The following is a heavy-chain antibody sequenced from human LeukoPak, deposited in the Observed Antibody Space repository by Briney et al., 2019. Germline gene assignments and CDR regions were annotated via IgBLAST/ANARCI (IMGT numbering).Heavy chain of an antibody. Sequence: PSETLSLTCTVSGGSIFSSNSYWGWIRQPPGKGLEWIGSIYYSGNTNYNPSLKSRVTISVDTSKNQFSLKLSSVTAADTAVYYCARPPRGRRGYYMDVWGKGTTVTISS. CDR1: GGSIFSSNSY. J-gene: IGHJ6*03. V-gene: IGHV4-39*07. CDR2: IYYSGNT. CDR3: ARPPRGRRGYYMDV.